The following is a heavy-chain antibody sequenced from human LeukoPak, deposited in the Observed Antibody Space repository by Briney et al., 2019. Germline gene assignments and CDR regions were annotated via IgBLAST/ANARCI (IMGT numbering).Heavy chain of an antibody. CDR1: GGSISSSSYY. V-gene: IGHV4-39*01. J-gene: IGHJ4*02. CDR3: ARDDFWSGYPGPD. Sequence: SETLSLTCTVSGGSISSSSYYWGWIRQPPGKGLEWIGSIYYSGSTYYNPSLKSRVTISLDTSKNQFSLKLSSVTAADTAVYYCARDDFWSGYPGPDWGQGTLVTVSS. CDR2: IYYSGST. D-gene: IGHD3-3*01.